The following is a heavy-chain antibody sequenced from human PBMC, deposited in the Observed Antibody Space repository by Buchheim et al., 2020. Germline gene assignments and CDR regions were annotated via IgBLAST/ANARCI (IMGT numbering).Heavy chain of an antibody. CDR1: GFTFSGYN. CDR3: ARDQGCSGGSCYSGFHY. J-gene: IGHJ4*02. CDR2: ISSSSSTI. Sequence: EVHLVESGGGLVQPGGSLRLSCAASGFTFSGYNMNWVRQAPGKGLEWVSFISSSSSTIYYADSVKGRCTISRDNAKNSLYLQMNSLRAEDTAVYYCARDQGCSGGSCYSGFHYWGQGTL. D-gene: IGHD2-15*01. V-gene: IGHV3-48*01.